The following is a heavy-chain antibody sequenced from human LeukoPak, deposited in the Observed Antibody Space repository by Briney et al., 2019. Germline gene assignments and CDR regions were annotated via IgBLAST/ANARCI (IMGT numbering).Heavy chain of an antibody. J-gene: IGHJ3*02. CDR2: ISGSGGST. CDR3: AKTHNSYGSGSYYIGAFDI. Sequence: GGSLRLSCAASGFTFSSYAMSWVRQAPGKGLEWVSAISGSGGSTYYADSVKGRFTISRDNSKNTLYLQMNSLRVEDTAVYYCAKTHNSYGSGSYYIGAFDIWGQGTMITVSS. D-gene: IGHD3-10*01. V-gene: IGHV3-23*01. CDR1: GFTFSSYA.